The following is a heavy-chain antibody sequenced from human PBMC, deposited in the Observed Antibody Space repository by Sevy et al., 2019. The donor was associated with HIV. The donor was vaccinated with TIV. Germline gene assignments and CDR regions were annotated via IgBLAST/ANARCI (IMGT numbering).Heavy chain of an antibody. D-gene: IGHD1-26*01. CDR1: GYSFTSYW. CDR2: IYPGDSDT. V-gene: IGHV5-51*01. Sequence: GESLKISCKGSGYSFTSYWIGWVRQMPGKGLEWMGIIYPGDSDTRYSPSFQGQVTISAAKSISTAYRQLRSRRASDNARYYCGRPGGTGEGRNDAFAVWGQGTMVTVSS. CDR3: GRPGGTGEGRNDAFAV. J-gene: IGHJ3*01.